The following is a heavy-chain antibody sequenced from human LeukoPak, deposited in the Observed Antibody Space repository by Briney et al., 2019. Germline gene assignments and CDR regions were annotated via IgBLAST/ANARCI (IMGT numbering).Heavy chain of an antibody. CDR1: GFTFSSYA. CDR3: AKLSSGWYEDS. D-gene: IGHD6-19*01. J-gene: IGHJ4*02. CDR2: ISGSGGST. V-gene: IGHV3-23*01. Sequence: GGSLRLSCAASGFTFSSYAVTRVRQAPGKGLEWVSAISGSGGSTYYADSVKGRFTISRDNSKNTLYLQMNSLRAEDTAVYYCAKLSSGWYEDSWGQGTLVTVSS.